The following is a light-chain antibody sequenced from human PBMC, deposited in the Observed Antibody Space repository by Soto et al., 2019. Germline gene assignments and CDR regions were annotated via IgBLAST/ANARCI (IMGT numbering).Light chain of an antibody. V-gene: IGLV2-14*01. CDR3: SSYITTTTLYV. CDR2: EVT. CDR1: SSDVGGFDL. Sequence: QSALTQPASVSGSPGQSITISCTGTSSDVGGFDLVSWFQRRPGKAPRLIIYEVTNRPSGISDRFSGSKSGNTASLTISGLQAEDEGDYFCSSYITTTTLYVFGSGTKLTVL. J-gene: IGLJ1*01.